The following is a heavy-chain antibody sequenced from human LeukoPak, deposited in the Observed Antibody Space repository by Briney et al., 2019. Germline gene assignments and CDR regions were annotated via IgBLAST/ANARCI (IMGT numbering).Heavy chain of an antibody. CDR3: AKRGVVIRVILVGFHKEAYYFDS. V-gene: IGHV3-23*01. CDR1: GITLSNYG. D-gene: IGHD3-22*01. J-gene: IGHJ4*02. Sequence: GSLRLSCAVSGITLSNYGMSWVRQAPGKGLEWVAGISDSGGSTNYADSVKGRFTISRDNPKNTLYLQMNSLRAEDTAVYFCAKRGVVIRVILVGFHKEAYYFDSWGQGVLVTVSS. CDR2: ISDSGGST.